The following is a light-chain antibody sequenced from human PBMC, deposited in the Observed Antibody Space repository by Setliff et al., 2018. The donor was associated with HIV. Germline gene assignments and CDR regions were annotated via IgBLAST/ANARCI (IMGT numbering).Light chain of an antibody. CDR1: SSDVGGYNF. CDR3: CSYAGSSTGV. V-gene: IGLV2-23*02. J-gene: IGLJ2*01. CDR2: EVN. Sequence: QSALAQPASMSGSPRQSITISCTGTSSDVGGYNFVSWYQHHPGKAPKLMIYEVNKRPSGVSNRFSGSKSGNTASLRISGLQADDEADYYCCSYAGSSTGVFGGGTKVTVL.